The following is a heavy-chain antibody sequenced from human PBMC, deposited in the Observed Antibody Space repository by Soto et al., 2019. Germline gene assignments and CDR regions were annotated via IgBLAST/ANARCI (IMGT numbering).Heavy chain of an antibody. CDR2: IYYSGST. V-gene: IGHV4-30-4*01. D-gene: IGHD4-17*01. CDR1: GGSINNGDYY. J-gene: IGHJ4*02. Sequence: QVQLQESGPGLVKPSQTLSLTCTVSGGSINNGDYYWSWIRQPPEKGLEWIGYIYYSGSTYYNPSLKSRVTISIDTSMNQFSLNLNSVTAADTAMYYCVRYYGARVYFDYWGQGSLVTVSS. CDR3: VRYYGARVYFDY.